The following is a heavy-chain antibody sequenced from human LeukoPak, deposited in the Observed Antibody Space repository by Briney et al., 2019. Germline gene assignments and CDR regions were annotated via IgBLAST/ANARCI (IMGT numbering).Heavy chain of an antibody. V-gene: IGHV1-69*04. Sequence: SVKVSCKASGGTFSSYAISWVRQAPGQGLEWMGRIIPILGIANYAQKFQGRVTITRNTSISTAYMELSSLRSEDTAVYYCARGKTAFNWGDAFDIWGQGTMVTVSS. CDR3: ARGKTAFNWGDAFDI. CDR1: GGTFSSYA. D-gene: IGHD7-27*01. J-gene: IGHJ3*02. CDR2: IIPILGIA.